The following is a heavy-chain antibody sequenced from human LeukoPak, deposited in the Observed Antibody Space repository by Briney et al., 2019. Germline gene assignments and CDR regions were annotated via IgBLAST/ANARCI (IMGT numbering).Heavy chain of an antibody. D-gene: IGHD6-19*01. V-gene: IGHV1-69*13. CDR1: GGTFSSYA. CDR2: IIPIFGTA. Sequence: ASVKVSCKASGGTFSSYAISWVRQAPGQGLEWMGGIIPIFGTANYAQKFQGRVTITADESASTAYMELSSLRSEDSAVYYCARVGVKQWLFDYWGQGTLVTVSS. CDR3: ARVGVKQWLFDY. J-gene: IGHJ4*02.